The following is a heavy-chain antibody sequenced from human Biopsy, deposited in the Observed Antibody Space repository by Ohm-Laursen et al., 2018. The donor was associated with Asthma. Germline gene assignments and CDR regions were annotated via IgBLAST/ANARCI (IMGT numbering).Heavy chain of an antibody. CDR1: GYTFINYA. CDR3: ARTYYDFLTGQVNDAFDI. D-gene: IGHD3-9*01. CDR2: INAGNGNT. J-gene: IGHJ3*02. V-gene: IGHV1-3*01. Sequence: VASVKVSCKASGYTFINYAIHWVRQAPGQRLEWMGWINAGNGNTKYSQKFQGRVTITRDTSASTAYMELSSLRSEDTAVYYCARTYYDFLTGQVNDAFDIWGQGTMVTVSS.